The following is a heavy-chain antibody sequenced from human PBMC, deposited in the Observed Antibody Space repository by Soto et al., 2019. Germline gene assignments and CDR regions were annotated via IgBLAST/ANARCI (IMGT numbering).Heavy chain of an antibody. J-gene: IGHJ5*02. CDR3: AIADSSTWGYGWFDP. V-gene: IGHV1-8*02. CDR2: INPNSGNT. D-gene: IGHD6-13*01. CDR1: GYTFTSYD. Sequence: QVQLVQSGAEVKKPGASVKVSCKASGYTFTSYDINWVRQATGQGLEWMGWINPNSGNTVYAQKFPGRVTMTRNTSISRAYMELSSLRSEDSAVYYCAIADSSTWGYGWFDPWGQGTLVTVSS.